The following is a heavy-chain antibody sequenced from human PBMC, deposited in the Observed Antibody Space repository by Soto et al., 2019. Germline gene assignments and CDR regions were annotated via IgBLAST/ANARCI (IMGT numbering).Heavy chain of an antibody. V-gene: IGHV3-21*01. D-gene: IGHD3-3*01. CDR1: GFTFSSYS. J-gene: IGHJ5*02. Sequence: GGSLRLSCAASGFTFSSYSMNWVRQAPGKGLERVSSISSSSSYIYYADSVKGRFTISRDNAKNSLYLQMNSLRAEDTAVYYCARAXGGYDFWSGPARNWFDPWGPGTLVTVSS. CDR2: ISSSSSYI. CDR3: ARAXGGYDFWSGPARNWFDP.